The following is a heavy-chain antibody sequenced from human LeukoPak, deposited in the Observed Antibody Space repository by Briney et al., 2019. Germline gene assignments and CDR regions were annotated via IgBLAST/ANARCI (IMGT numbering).Heavy chain of an antibody. J-gene: IGHJ3*02. D-gene: IGHD3-22*01. V-gene: IGHV1-69*13. CDR1: GGTSSSYA. CDR2: IIPIFGTA. Sequence: SVKVSCKASGGTSSSYAISWVRQAPGQGLEWMGGIIPIFGTANYAQKFQGRVTITADESTSTAYMELSSLRSEDTAVYYCARDRPRTYYYDSKGAFDIWGQGTMVTVSS. CDR3: ARDRPRTYYYDSKGAFDI.